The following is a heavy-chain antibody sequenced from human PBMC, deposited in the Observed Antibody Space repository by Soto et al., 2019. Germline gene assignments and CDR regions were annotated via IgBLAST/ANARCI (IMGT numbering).Heavy chain of an antibody. CDR1: GYSFTSLD. J-gene: IGHJ4*02. D-gene: IGHD1-26*01. CDR3: ARGVSAGVDY. Sequence: QVQLVQSGAEVREPGASVKVYCKASGYSFTSLDINWVRQTAGQGLEWMGWMEPSTGKTGYAQKFQGRVPMTRDTSINTAYMELTTLTSDETAFYYCARGVSAGVDYGGQGTLVTASS. CDR2: MEPSTGKT. V-gene: IGHV1-8*01.